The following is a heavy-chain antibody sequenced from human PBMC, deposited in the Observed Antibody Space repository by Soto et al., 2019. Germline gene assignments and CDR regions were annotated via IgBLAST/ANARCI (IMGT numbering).Heavy chain of an antibody. CDR1: GGSVSSGSYY. J-gene: IGHJ4*02. V-gene: IGHV4-61*01. CDR2: SYYSGST. Sequence: LSLTCTVSGGSVSSGSYYWSWIRQPPGKGLEWIGYSYYSGSTNYNPSLKSRVTISVDTSKNQFSLKLSSVTAADAAVYYCAREADYSSLDYWGQGTLVTVSS. CDR3: AREADYSSLDY. D-gene: IGHD3-22*01.